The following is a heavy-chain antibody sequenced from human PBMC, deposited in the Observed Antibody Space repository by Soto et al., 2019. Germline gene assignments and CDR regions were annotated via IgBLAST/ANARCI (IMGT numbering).Heavy chain of an antibody. Sequence: SETVSLTCTVSGGSILDSTYYWAWIRQSPGKGLEWIGTIFYSGGTFYTPSLKSRVTMSVDTSNNQFSLKLSSVTAADTAVYYCARQASGYYYGWFDPWGQGTLVTVAS. CDR2: IFYSGGT. J-gene: IGHJ5*02. V-gene: IGHV4-39*01. D-gene: IGHD3-22*01. CDR3: ARQASGYYYGWFDP. CDR1: GGSILDSTYY.